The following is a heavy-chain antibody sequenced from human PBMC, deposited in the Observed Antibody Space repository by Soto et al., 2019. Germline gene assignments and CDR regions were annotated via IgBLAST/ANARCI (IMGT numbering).Heavy chain of an antibody. Sequence: QVQLVQSGAEVKKPGASVKVSCKASGYTFTSYGISWVRQAPGQGLEWMGWISAYNGNTNYAQKLQGRVTMTTDTSTSTAYMELRSLRSDDTAVYYCARDSTVETAMVYYYYGMDVWGQGTTVTVSS. J-gene: IGHJ6*02. CDR3: ARDSTVETAMVYYYYGMDV. CDR1: GYTFTSYG. D-gene: IGHD5-18*01. V-gene: IGHV1-18*04. CDR2: ISAYNGNT.